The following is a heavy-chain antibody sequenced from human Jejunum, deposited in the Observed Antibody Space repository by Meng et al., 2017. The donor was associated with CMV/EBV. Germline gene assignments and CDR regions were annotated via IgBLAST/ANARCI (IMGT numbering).Heavy chain of an antibody. CDR3: ARGKDWTYFDY. CDR1: GFTFSSYS. J-gene: IGHJ4*02. D-gene: IGHD3/OR15-3a*01. V-gene: IGHV3-48*04. CDR2: ISGDSGTI. Sequence: AAAGFTFSSYSRNWVRQAPGKGLEWVSYISGDSGTIYYADSVKGQFTISRDNAKSSLYLQMNTLRAEDAAVYYCARGKDWTYFDYWGQGTLVTVSS.